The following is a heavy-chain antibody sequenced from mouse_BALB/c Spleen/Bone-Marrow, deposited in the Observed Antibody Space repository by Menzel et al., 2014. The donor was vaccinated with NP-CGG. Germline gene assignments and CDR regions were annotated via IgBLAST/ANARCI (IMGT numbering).Heavy chain of an antibody. CDR2: IYPGNVNT. J-gene: IGHJ3*01. Sequence: VKLVESGPELVKPGASVRISCKASGYTFTSYYIHWVKQRPGQGLEWIGWIYPGNVNTKYNEKFKGKATLTADKSSSTAYMQLSSLTSEDSAVHFCARDDYAYWGQGTLVTVSA. CDR1: GYTFTSYY. CDR3: ARDDYAY. D-gene: IGHD2-4*01. V-gene: IGHV1S56*01.